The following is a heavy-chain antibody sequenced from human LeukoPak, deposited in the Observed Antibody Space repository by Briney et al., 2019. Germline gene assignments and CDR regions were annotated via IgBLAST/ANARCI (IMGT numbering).Heavy chain of an antibody. D-gene: IGHD3-22*01. V-gene: IGHV3-33*08. CDR2: IWYDGSNK. Sequence: GGSLRLSCAAPGFTFSRSAVHWVRQAPGKGLEWVAVIWYDGSNKYYADSVKGRFTISRDNSKNTLCLQMNSLRAEDTAVYYCGRDLFMIVVPGQNVLDYWGQGTLVTVSS. CDR1: GFTFSRSA. J-gene: IGHJ4*02. CDR3: GRDLFMIVVPGQNVLDY.